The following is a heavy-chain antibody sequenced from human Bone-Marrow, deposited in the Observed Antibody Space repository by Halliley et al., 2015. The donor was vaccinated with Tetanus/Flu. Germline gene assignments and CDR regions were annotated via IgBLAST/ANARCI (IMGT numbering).Heavy chain of an antibody. D-gene: IGHD3-9*01. CDR3: ARHRRGQFGWLLSYYFDS. CDR2: IDSAGNT. CDR1: GASVIRTAFY. V-gene: IGHV4-39*01. J-gene: IGHJ4*02. Sequence: TLSLTCTVSGASVIRTAFYWGWVRQPPGKGLEWIGRIDSAGNTHYDPSFEGRVIIAVDTSKNQFSLSLRSVIAADTAVYYCARHRRGQFGWLLSYYFDSWGQGNLVTVSS.